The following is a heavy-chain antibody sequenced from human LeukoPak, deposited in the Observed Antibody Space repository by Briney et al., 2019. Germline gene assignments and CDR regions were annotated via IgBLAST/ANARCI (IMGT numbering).Heavy chain of an antibody. D-gene: IGHD3-10*01. Sequence: GGSLRLSCAASRFTFSTYWMSWVRQAPGGGLEWVANIKQDGSEKYYVDSVKGRFTISRDNAKNSLYLQMNSLRAEDTAVYYCAREIQGDDYFDYWGQGTLVTVSS. V-gene: IGHV3-7*01. CDR2: IKQDGSEK. J-gene: IGHJ4*02. CDR3: AREIQGDDYFDY. CDR1: RFTFSTYW.